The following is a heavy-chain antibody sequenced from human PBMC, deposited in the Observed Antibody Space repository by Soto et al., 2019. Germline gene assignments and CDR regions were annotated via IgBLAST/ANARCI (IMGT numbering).Heavy chain of an antibody. J-gene: IGHJ4*02. V-gene: IGHV2-5*01. Sequence: QITLKESGQTLVKPTQTLTLVCTLSGFSINNGGVGVGWIRQPPGKAPEWLALLYWNDDAWYSPSLRYRLSVTKDSSKNQVVLTMTHMAPVDAGTFYCAKRRALSKKLFFDQWGQGALVTVSS. D-gene: IGHD4-4*01. CDR1: GFSINNGGVG. CDR2: LYWNDDA. CDR3: AKRRALSKKLFFDQ.